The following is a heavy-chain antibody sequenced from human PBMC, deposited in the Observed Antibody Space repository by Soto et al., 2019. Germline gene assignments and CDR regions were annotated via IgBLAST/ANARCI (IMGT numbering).Heavy chain of an antibody. CDR2: IWYDGSNK. Sequence: GGSLRLSCAASGFTFSSYGIQWVRQAPGKGLEWVAVIWYDGSNKYYADSVKGRFTISRDNSKNTLYLQMNSLRAEDTAVYYCAPYSSSWYYYYGMDVRGQGTTVTVSS. CDR1: GFTFSSYG. CDR3: APYSSSWYYYYGMDV. J-gene: IGHJ6*02. V-gene: IGHV3-33*01. D-gene: IGHD6-13*01.